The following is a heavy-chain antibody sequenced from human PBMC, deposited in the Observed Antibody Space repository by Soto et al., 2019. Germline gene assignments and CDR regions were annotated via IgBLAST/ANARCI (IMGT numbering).Heavy chain of an antibody. V-gene: IGHV1-18*01. Sequence: QVQLVQSGAEVKKPGASVKVSCKSSGYPFTHYGITWVRQAPGQGLEWMGGISPYNGTTNYGQTLQGRVTLPTDTSTSTVYMELRSLRSDPTAVYYCARPQSFDRSYYYGIDVPGPGPTLTVSS. CDR1: GYPFTHYG. D-gene: IGHD3-10*01. CDR3: ARPQSFDRSYYYGIDV. CDR2: ISPYNGTT. J-gene: IGHJ6*02.